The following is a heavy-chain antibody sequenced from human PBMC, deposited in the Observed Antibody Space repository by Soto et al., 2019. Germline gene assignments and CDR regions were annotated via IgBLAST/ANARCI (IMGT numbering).Heavy chain of an antibody. J-gene: IGHJ6*02. CDR2: IYWDDDK. V-gene: IGHV2-5*02. D-gene: IGHD2-21*02. CDR3: VQSRCGGDCLQSYSSHSYYGLDV. CDR1: GFSLSTTGVG. Sequence: GPTLVNPTQTLTLTCTFSGFSLSTTGVGVGWIRQPPGKALEWLALIYWDDDKRYNPSLNSRLTITKDTSKNQVVLAMTNVDPVDTATYYCVQSRCGGDCLQSYSSHSYYGLDVWGQGTTVTVSS.